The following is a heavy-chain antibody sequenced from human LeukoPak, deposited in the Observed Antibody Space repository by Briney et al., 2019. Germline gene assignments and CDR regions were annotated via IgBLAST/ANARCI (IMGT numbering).Heavy chain of an antibody. CDR2: INPNSGGT. V-gene: IGHV1-2*02. CDR1: GYTFTGYY. J-gene: IGHJ5*02. D-gene: IGHD3-22*01. CDR3: ARVYRTYHPYYDSSGYYDA. Sequence: ASVKVSCKASGYTFTGYYMHWVRQAPGQGLEWMGWINPNSGGTNYAQKFQGRVTMTRDTSISTAYMELSRLRSDDTAVYYCARVYRTYHPYYDSSGYYDAWGQGTLVTVSS.